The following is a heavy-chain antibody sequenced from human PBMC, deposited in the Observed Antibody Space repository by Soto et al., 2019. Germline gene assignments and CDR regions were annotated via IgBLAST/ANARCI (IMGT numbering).Heavy chain of an antibody. D-gene: IGHD6-19*01. Sequence: QVQLQESGPGLVKPSETLSLSCTVSGDPISRYHWSWIRQTPGKGLEWIGYVHNSGSTSYYPSLKSRVTISIDTSRKQFSLRLRSVTAADTAVYYCTGDRNNRVWYKYWGQGTLVTVSS. CDR2: VHNSGST. J-gene: IGHJ4*02. CDR3: TGDRNNRVWYKY. V-gene: IGHV4-59*01. CDR1: GDPISRYH.